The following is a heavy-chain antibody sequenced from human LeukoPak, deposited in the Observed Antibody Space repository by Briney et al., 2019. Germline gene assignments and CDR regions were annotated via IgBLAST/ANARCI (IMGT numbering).Heavy chain of an antibody. D-gene: IGHD3-16*01. Sequence: PGRPLRLSCAASGFTFSSCSMHWVRQAPGKGLEWVAVISYDGSSKYYADSVKGRFTISRDNSKNTLYLQMNSLRAEDTAVYYCARVSPPVRAGPTFYFDYWGQGILVTVSS. V-gene: IGHV3-30*04. CDR3: ARVSPPVRAGPTFYFDY. CDR2: ISYDGSSK. J-gene: IGHJ4*02. CDR1: GFTFSSCS.